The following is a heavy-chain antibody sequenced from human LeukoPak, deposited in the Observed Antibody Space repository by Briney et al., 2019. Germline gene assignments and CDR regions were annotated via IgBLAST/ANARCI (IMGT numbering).Heavy chain of an antibody. CDR3: ARDGIAVAGIHYYYYYMDV. D-gene: IGHD6-19*01. CDR2: INIDGSST. J-gene: IGHJ6*03. V-gene: IGHV3-74*01. Sequence: GGSLRLSCAASGFTLSSYWMHWVRQAPGKGLVWVSRINIDGSSTSYADSAKGRFTMARDNAKNALYLQMNSLRAEDTAVYYCARDGIAVAGIHYYYYYMDVWGKGTTVTVSS. CDR1: GFTLSSYW.